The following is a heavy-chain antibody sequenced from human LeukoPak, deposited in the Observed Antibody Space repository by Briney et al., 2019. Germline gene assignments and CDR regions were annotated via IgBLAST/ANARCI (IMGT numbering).Heavy chain of an antibody. CDR3: AGLVGRYSSGLYYYYFDY. V-gene: IGHV4-4*02. CDR2: MYLSGTT. CDR1: GDSINSLDL. D-gene: IGHD3-22*01. Sequence: SETLSLTCTVSGDSINSLDLWSWVRQPPGKGLEWIGEMYLSGTTHSNPSVKSRVTISIDKSKNQFFLNLSSVTAADTAVYYSAGLVGRYSSGLYYYYFDYWGQGTLVTVSS. J-gene: IGHJ4*02.